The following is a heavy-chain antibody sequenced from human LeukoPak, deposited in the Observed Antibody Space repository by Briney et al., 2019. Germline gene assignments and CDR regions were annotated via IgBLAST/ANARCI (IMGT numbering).Heavy chain of an antibody. Sequence: PGGSLRLSCAASGFTFSSYSMNWVRQAPGKGLEWVSSISSSSSYIYYADSVKGRFTISRDNAKNSLYLQMNSLRAEDTAVYYCHQYDPVYYYYGMDVWGQGTTVTVSS. J-gene: IGHJ6*02. CDR1: GFTFSSYS. V-gene: IGHV3-21*01. CDR3: HQYDPVYYYYGMDV. D-gene: IGHD1-1*01. CDR2: ISSSSSYI.